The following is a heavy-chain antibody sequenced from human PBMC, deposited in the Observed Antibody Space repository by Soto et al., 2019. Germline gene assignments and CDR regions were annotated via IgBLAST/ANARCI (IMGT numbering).Heavy chain of an antibody. Sequence: GGSLRLSCAASGFTFSSYAMHWVRQAPGKGLEWVAVISYDGSNKYYADSVKGRFTISRDNSKNTLYLQMNSLRAEDTAVYYCARGLVYNYYDSRAPDAFDIWGQGTMVTVSS. D-gene: IGHD3-22*01. CDR3: ARGLVYNYYDSRAPDAFDI. CDR1: GFTFSSYA. J-gene: IGHJ3*02. V-gene: IGHV3-30-3*01. CDR2: ISYDGSNK.